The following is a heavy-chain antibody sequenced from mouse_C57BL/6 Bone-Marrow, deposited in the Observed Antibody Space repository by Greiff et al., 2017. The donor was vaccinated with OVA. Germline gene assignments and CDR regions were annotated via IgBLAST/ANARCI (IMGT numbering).Heavy chain of an antibody. Sequence: PVSSVKLSCKASGYTFTSYWMHWVTQRPGQGLEWIGMIHPNSGSTNYNEKFKSKATLTVDKSSSTAYMQLSSLTSEDSAVYYCAGVDYYAMDYWGQGTSVTVSS. V-gene: IGHV1-64*01. CDR3: AGVDYYAMDY. CDR1: GYTFTSYW. J-gene: IGHJ4*01. CDR2: IHPNSGST.